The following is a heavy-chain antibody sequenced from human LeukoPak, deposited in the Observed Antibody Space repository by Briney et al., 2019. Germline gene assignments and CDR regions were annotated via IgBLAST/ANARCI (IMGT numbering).Heavy chain of an antibody. V-gene: IGHV3-7*01. CDR3: ARDSAGNDY. Sequence: GGSLRLSCAVAGFTFSTVWMRWVRQAPGKGLEWVATITPARNAKYYVASVNRRFTISRDNPKTSLYLQMNSLRAEDTAMYYCARDSAGNDYWGQGTLVTVSS. CDR1: GFTFSTVW. J-gene: IGHJ4*02. CDR2: ITPARNAK. D-gene: IGHD6-13*01.